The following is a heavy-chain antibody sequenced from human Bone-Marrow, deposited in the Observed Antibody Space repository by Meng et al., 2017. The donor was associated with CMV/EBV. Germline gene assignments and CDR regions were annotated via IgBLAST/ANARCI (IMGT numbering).Heavy chain of an antibody. CDR3: ARDPDHSHSGSGRCLAY. CDR1: GSTFSSYS. J-gene: IGHJ4*02. D-gene: IGHD3-10*01. CDR2: ISSSSSYI. Sequence: GESLMISCAASGSTFSSYSMNWVRQAPGKGPEWVSSISSSSSYIYYASSVKGRFTVSRDNAKNSQYLQMNRGRAEDTAIYYCARDPDHSHSGSGRCLAYWGQGTLVTVSS. V-gene: IGHV3-21*01.